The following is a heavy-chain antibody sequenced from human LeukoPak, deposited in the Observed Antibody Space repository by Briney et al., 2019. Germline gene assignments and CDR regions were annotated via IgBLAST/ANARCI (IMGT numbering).Heavy chain of an antibody. CDR3: ASGIAVAGTFDY. CDR2: IYYSGST. V-gene: IGHV4-59*12. Sequence: SETLSLTCTVSGGSISSYYWSWIRQPPGKGLEWIGYIYYSGSTNYNPSLKSRVTISVDTSKNQFSLKLSSVTAADTAVYYCASGIAVAGTFDYWGQGTLVTVSS. CDR1: GGSISSYY. D-gene: IGHD6-19*01. J-gene: IGHJ4*02.